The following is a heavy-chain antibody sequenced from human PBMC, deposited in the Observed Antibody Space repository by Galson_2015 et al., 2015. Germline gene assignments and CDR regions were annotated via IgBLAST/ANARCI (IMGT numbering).Heavy chain of an antibody. V-gene: IGHV3-74*01. D-gene: IGHD3-10*01. CDR1: GFAFSDYW. CDR2: INENGKTT. Sequence: SLRLSCAASGFAFSDYWMHWVRQGPGKGPVWVAHINENGKTTNYADSVEGRFTISRDNAMNTLYLQMNSLRVEDTAVYYCASDRSGPREHGGQGAVVTVSS. CDR3: ASDRSGPREH. J-gene: IGHJ1*01.